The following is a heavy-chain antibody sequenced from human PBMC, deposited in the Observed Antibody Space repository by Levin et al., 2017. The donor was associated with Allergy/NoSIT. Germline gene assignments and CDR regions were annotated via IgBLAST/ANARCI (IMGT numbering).Heavy chain of an antibody. CDR2: ISSSSSYI. D-gene: IGHD5-18*01. CDR1: GFTFSSYS. V-gene: IGHV3-21*01. CDR3: ARDRYSDGYGGAFDI. J-gene: IGHJ3*02. Sequence: PGGSLRLSCAASGFTFSSYSMNWVRQAPGKGLEWVSSISSSSSYIYYADSVKGRFTISRDNAKNSLYLQMNSLRAEDTAVYYCARDRYSDGYGGAFDIWGQGTMVTVSS.